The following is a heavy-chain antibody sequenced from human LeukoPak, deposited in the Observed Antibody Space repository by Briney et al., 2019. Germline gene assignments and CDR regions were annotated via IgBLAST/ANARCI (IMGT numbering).Heavy chain of an antibody. V-gene: IGHV3-15*01. Sequence: PGGSLRLSCVASGLSFSRAWMSWVRQAPGKGLEWVARVKSKVDGETIDYAAPVKGRFIISRDDSRDTVYLQMNSLKTEDIAFYYCSAESYCSGGSCLGYWGQGTLVTVSS. D-gene: IGHD2-15*01. CDR1: GLSFSRAW. CDR2: VKSKVDGETI. CDR3: SAESYCSGGSCLGY. J-gene: IGHJ4*02.